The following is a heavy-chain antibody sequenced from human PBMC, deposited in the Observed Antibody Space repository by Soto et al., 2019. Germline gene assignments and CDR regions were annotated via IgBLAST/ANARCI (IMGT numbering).Heavy chain of an antibody. CDR1: GFTFNTYT. J-gene: IGHJ4*02. CDR3: AGGPLYYFDY. CDR2: ISSGSTNK. V-gene: IGHV3-21*01. Sequence: GGSLRLSCAASGFTFNTYTMNWVRRAPGKGLEWVSSISSGSTNKFYADSVKGRFTISRDNAKKSLYLLMNSLRAEDTAMYYCAGGPLYYFDYWGQGTLVTVSS. D-gene: IGHD3-16*01.